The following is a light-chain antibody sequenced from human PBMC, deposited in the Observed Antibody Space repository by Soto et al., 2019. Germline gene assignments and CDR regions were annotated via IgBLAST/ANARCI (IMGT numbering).Light chain of an antibody. CDR3: QQYDNLPIT. J-gene: IGKJ5*01. V-gene: IGKV1-33*01. Sequence: DIQMTQSPSSLSASVGDRVTITCQASQDITDYLNWYQQKPGKAPELLIYDASNLKTGVPSRFSGSGSGTDFTFTISSLQPEDIATYYCQQYDNLPITFGQGTRLEIK. CDR2: DAS. CDR1: QDITDY.